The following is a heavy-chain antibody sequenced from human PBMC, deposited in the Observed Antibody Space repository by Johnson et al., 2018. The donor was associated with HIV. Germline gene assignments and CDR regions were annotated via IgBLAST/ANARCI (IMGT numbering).Heavy chain of an antibody. Sequence: VQLVESGGGLVQPGGSLRLSCAASDFTVGIIYMSWVRQAPGKGLEWVSLIYSGGSSYYADSVKGRFTISRDNSNNKLYLPMNSLRVENTAVYYCAKGADYAAYEGAFDIWGQGKMVTVSS. CDR1: DFTVGIIY. D-gene: IGHD4/OR15-4a*01. CDR2: IYSGGSS. V-gene: IGHV3-66*01. J-gene: IGHJ3*02. CDR3: AKGADYAAYEGAFDI.